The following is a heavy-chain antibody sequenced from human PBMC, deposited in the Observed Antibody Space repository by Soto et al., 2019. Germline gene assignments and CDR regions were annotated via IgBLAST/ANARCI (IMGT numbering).Heavy chain of an antibody. V-gene: IGHV3-23*01. CDR1: GFTFSNYA. D-gene: IGHD6-19*01. Sequence: GGSLRLSCAASGFTFSNYAMSWFRQAPGEGLEWVSAISGSGGSTYHADSVKGRFTISRDNSRNTLYLQMNSLRAEDTAVYYCARSSSAWYSFDYWGQRTLVTVSS. CDR2: ISGSGGST. J-gene: IGHJ4*02. CDR3: ARSSSAWYSFDY.